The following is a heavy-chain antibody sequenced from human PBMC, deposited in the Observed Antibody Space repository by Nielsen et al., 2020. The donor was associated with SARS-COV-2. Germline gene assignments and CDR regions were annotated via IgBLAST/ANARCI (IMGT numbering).Heavy chain of an antibody. CDR3: ARWSPLGYYYGMDV. CDR1: GGSFSGYY. Sequence: SETLSLTCAVYGGSFSGYYWGWIRQPPGKGLEWIGSIYTSGSTNYNPSLKSRVTISVDTSKNQFSLKLSSVTAADTAVYYCARWSPLGYYYGMDVWGQGTTVTVSS. J-gene: IGHJ6*02. V-gene: IGHV4-59*10. CDR2: IYTSGST.